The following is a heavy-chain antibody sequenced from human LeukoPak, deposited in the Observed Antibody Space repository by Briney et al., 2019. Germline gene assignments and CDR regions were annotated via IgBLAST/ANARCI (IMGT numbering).Heavy chain of an antibody. CDR1: GFTFSSFW. J-gene: IGHJ4*02. Sequence: PGASLRLSCAASGFTFSSFWMHWVRQAPGKGLVWVSRTNSDGSITTYADSVKGRFTISRDNAKNTVYLQLSSLRAEDTAVYYCTRAVVVTASDSWGQGTLVTVSS. D-gene: IGHD2-21*02. CDR2: TNSDGSIT. V-gene: IGHV3-74*01. CDR3: TRAVVVTASDS.